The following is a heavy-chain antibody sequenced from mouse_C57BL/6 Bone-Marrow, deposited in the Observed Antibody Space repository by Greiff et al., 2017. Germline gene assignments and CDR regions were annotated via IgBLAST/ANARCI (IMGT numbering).Heavy chain of an antibody. D-gene: IGHD2-4*01. CDR3: ARYGVLRLGYYFDY. Sequence: EVKLMDSGGGLVQPGGSLSLSCAASGFNFNDYYMSWVRQPPGKALEWLGFIRNKANGYTTEYSASVKGRFTISRDNSQCIRYLQMNALRAEYSATYNSARYGVLRLGYYFDYWGQGTTLTVSS. CDR2: IRNKANGYTT. J-gene: IGHJ2*01. V-gene: IGHV7-3*01. CDR1: GFNFNDYY.